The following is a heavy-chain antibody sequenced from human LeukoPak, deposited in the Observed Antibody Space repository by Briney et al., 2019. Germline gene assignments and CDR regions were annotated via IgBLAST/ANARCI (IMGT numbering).Heavy chain of an antibody. CDR3: AKPQPRGY. CDR1: GFPFSTYW. D-gene: IGHD1-14*01. CDR2: IKQDGSVK. J-gene: IGHJ4*02. V-gene: IGHV3-7*03. Sequence: GGSLRLSCAASGFPFSTYWMTWVRQAPGKGLEWVANIKQDGSVKYYVDSVKGRFTISRDNAKNSLYLQMNSLRAEDTAVYYCAKPQPRGYWGQGTLVTVSS.